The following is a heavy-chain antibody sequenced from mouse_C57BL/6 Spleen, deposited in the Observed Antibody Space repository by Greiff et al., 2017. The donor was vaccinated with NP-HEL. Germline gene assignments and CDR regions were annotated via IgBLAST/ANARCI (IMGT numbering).Heavy chain of an antibody. Sequence: QVQLQQSGAELVRPGASVKLSCKASGYTFTDYYINWVKQRPGQGLEWIARIYPGSGNTYYNEKFKGKATLTAEKSSSTAYMQLSSLTSEDSAVYFWARRGITTVVAKVFYYFDYWGQGTTLTVSS. CDR3: ARRGITTVVAKVFYYFDY. D-gene: IGHD1-1*01. CDR1: GYTFTDYY. CDR2: IYPGSGNT. J-gene: IGHJ2*01. V-gene: IGHV1-76*01.